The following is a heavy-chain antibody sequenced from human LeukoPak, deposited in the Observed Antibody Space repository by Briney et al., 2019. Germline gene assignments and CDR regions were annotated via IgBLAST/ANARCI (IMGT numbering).Heavy chain of an antibody. J-gene: IGHJ6*03. CDR2: IYYSGST. Sequence: SETLSLTCTVSGGSISSSSYYWGWIRQPPGKGLEWIGSIYYSGSTYYNPSLKSRVTISVDTSKNQFSLKLSSVTAADTAVYYCARLNDYYYYYMDVWGKGTTVTVSS. V-gene: IGHV4-39*07. CDR1: GGSISSSSYY. D-gene: IGHD2-8*01. CDR3: ARLNDYYYYYMDV.